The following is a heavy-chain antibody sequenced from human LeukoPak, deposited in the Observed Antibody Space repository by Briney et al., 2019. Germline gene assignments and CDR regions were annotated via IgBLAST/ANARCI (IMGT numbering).Heavy chain of an antibody. CDR1: GYTFTSYG. V-gene: IGHV1-18*01. J-gene: IGHJ4*02. Sequence: ASVKVSCKASGYTFTSYGISWVRQAPGQGLEWMGWISAYNGNTNYAQKLQGRVTMTTDTSTSTAYMELRSLRSDDTAVYYCARTYYDFWSGYYDLDYWGQGTLVTVSS. D-gene: IGHD3-3*01. CDR3: ARTYYDFWSGYYDLDY. CDR2: ISAYNGNT.